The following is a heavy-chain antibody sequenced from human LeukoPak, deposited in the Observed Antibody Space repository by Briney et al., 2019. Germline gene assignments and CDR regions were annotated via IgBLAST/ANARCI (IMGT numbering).Heavy chain of an antibody. J-gene: IGHJ4*02. D-gene: IGHD4-17*01. CDR2: FDPEDGET. V-gene: IGHV1-24*01. Sequence: ASVKVSCKVSGYTLTELSMHWVRQAPGKGLEWMGGFDPEDGETIYAQKFQGRVTMTEDTSTDTAYMELSSLRSEDTAVYYCAAAWGSTTVVTPVYYFDYWAQGTLVTVSS. CDR1: GYTLTELS. CDR3: AAAWGSTTVVTPVYYFDY.